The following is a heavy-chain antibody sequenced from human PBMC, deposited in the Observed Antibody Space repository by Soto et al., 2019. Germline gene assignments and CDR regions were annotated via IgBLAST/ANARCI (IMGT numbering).Heavy chain of an antibody. Sequence: PGWSLRLSCAASGFTFSSYSMNWVRQAPGKGLEWVSYISSSSSTIYYADSVKGRFTISRDNAKNSLYLQMNSLRDEDTAVYYCARDQLFGVDKSYYYYGMDVWGQGTTVTVS. CDR1: GFTFSSYS. J-gene: IGHJ6*02. D-gene: IGHD3-3*01. V-gene: IGHV3-48*02. CDR2: ISSSSSTI. CDR3: ARDQLFGVDKSYYYYGMDV.